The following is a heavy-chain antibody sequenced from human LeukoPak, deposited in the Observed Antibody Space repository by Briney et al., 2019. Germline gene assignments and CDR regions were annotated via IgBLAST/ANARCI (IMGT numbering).Heavy chain of an antibody. J-gene: IGHJ4*02. V-gene: IGHV3-48*01. Sequence: PGGSLRLSCAAYGFTFSIYSMTWVRQAPGKGLEWVSYISSSSSTIYYADSVKGRFSISRDNAKSSLYLQMNSLRAEDTAVYYCASPPFGCSSTSCYGYWGQGTLVSVSS. CDR1: GFTFSIYS. CDR3: ASPPFGCSSTSCYGY. CDR2: ISSSSSTI. D-gene: IGHD2-2*01.